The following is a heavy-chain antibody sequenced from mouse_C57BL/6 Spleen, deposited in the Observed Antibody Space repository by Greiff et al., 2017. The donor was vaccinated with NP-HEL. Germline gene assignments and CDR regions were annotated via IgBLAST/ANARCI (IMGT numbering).Heavy chain of an antibody. CDR2: ISDGGSYT. Sequence: DVHLVESGGGLVKPGGSLKLSCAASGFTFSSYAMSWVRPTPEKRLEWVATISDGGSYTYYPDNVKGRFTISRDNAKNNLYLQMSRLKSEDTGMYDCARGGTVVAYYLDNWGQGTTLTVSS. CDR1: GFTFSSYA. J-gene: IGHJ2*01. CDR3: ARGGTVVAYYLDN. D-gene: IGHD1-1*01. V-gene: IGHV5-4*01.